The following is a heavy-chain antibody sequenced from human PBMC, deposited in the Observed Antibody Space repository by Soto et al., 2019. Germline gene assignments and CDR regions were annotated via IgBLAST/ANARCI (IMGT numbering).Heavy chain of an antibody. D-gene: IGHD1-26*01. V-gene: IGHV4-34*01. Sequence: SETLSLTCAVYGGSFSGYYWSWIRQPPGKGLEWIGEINHSGSTNYNPSLKSRVTISVDTSKNQFSLKLSSVTAADTAVYYCARWELPTMYAFDIWGQGTMVTVSS. CDR2: INHSGST. CDR3: ARWELPTMYAFDI. J-gene: IGHJ3*02. CDR1: GGSFSGYY.